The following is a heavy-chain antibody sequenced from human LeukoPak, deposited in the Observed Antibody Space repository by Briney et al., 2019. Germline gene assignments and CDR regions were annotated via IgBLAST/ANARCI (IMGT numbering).Heavy chain of an antibody. CDR2: ISGSGSTI. J-gene: IGHJ4*02. CDR3: ARDRWSFEY. D-gene: IGHD2-15*01. V-gene: IGHV3-48*04. CDR1: GFNLTTYS. Sequence: PGGSLRLSCVVSGFNLTTYSMNWVRQAPGKGLEWVSYISGSGSTIFYADSVKGRFTISRDNAKNSLYLQMNSLRAEDTVVYYCARDRWSFEYWGQGTLVTVSS.